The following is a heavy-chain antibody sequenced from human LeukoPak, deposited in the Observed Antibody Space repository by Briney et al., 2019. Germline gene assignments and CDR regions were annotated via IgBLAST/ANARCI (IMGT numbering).Heavy chain of an antibody. CDR3: ARGRNSNYYDSSGYSPY. J-gene: IGHJ4*02. Sequence: PGGSLRLSCAVTGLTFSSYDMHWVRQPTGKGLEWVSAIGTLGDTDYPDSVKGRFTISRENAKNSLYLQMNNLRAGDTAVYYCARGRNSNYYDSSGYSPYWGQGTLVTVSS. CDR2: IGTLGDT. CDR1: GLTFSSYD. V-gene: IGHV3-13*01. D-gene: IGHD3-22*01.